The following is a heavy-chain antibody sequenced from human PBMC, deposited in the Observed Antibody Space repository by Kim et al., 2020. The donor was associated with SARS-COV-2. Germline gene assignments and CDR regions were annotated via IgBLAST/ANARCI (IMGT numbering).Heavy chain of an antibody. CDR2: VYYTGSS. Sequence: SETLSLTCTVSGGSITSYYWSWIRQPPGKGLEWIGYVYYTGSSNYNPSLKSRLTISVDTSNNQFSLKLTSVTAADTAMYFCATYTTRGIFGGFDIWGQGTMVTVSS. V-gene: IGHV4-59*08. CDR3: ATYTTRGIFGGFDI. D-gene: IGHD3-3*02. J-gene: IGHJ3*02. CDR1: GGSITSYY.